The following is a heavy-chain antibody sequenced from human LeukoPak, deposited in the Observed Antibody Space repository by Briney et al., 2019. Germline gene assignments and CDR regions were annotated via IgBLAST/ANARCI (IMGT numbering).Heavy chain of an antibody. V-gene: IGHV4-34*01. CDR1: GGSFSGYY. Sequence: PSETLSLTCAVYGGSFSGYYWSWIRQPPGKGLEWIGEINHSGSTNYNPSLKSRVTISVDTSKNQFSLKLSSVTAADTAVYYCARGGAATRIYYYYMDVWGKGTTVTVSS. J-gene: IGHJ6*03. D-gene: IGHD2-15*01. CDR2: INHSGST. CDR3: ARGGAATRIYYYYMDV.